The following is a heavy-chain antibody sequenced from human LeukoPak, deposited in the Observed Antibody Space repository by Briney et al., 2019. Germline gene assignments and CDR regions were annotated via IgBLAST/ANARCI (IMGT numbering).Heavy chain of an antibody. CDR1: GGSFSGYY. V-gene: IGHV4-34*01. CDR2: INHRGST. J-gene: IGHJ4*01. D-gene: IGHD6-19*01. Sequence: SETLSLTCAVYGGSFSGYYWSWIRQPPGKGLGWIGEINHRGSTSYNPSLKSRLTISKDKFKNQFSLKLTSVTVADTAVYFCARVKAVAGTLPHLLDYWGQGTLVTVSS. CDR3: ARVKAVAGTLPHLLDY.